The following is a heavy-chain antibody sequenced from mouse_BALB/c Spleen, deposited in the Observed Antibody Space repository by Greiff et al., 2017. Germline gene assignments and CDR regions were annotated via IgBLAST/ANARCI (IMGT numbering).Heavy chain of an antibody. CDR2: ISTYYGDA. V-gene: IGHV1S137*01. Sequence: QVHVKQSGAELVRPGVSVKISCKGSGYTFTDYAMHWVKQSHAKSLEWIGVISTYYGDASYNQKFKGKATMTVDKSSSTAYMELARLTSEDSAIYYCARDPVVADYYAMDYWGQGTSVTVSS. CDR1: GYTFTDYA. CDR3: ARDPVVADYYAMDY. D-gene: IGHD1-1*01. J-gene: IGHJ4*01.